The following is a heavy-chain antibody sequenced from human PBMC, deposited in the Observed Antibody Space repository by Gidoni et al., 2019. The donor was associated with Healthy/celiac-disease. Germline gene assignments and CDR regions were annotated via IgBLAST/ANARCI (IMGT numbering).Heavy chain of an antibody. J-gene: IGHJ4*02. CDR2: IYYSGST. V-gene: IGHV4-39*01. Sequence: QLQLQESGPGLVKPSETLSLTCTVPGGSISSSSYYWGWIRQPPGKGLEWIGSIYYSGSTYYNPSLKSRVTISVDTSKNQFSLKLSSVTAADTAVYYCARHANGGVVVPAAHPYYFDYWGQGTLVTVSS. CDR3: ARHANGGVVVPAAHPYYFDY. D-gene: IGHD2-2*01. CDR1: GGSISSSSYY.